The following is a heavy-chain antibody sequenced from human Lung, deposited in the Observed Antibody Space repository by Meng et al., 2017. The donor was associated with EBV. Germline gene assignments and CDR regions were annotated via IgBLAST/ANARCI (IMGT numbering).Heavy chain of an antibody. D-gene: IGHD5-24*01. Sequence: QLNGRESAPGLVNPSDTLSLSCTVSGGSISSGYFWGWIRQPPGKGLEWIGTIFYTGNAYYSPTLKSRITLSADTSKNHFSLNLRSVTAADTAVYYCATQESRDGHNPYWGQGTLVTVSS. CDR3: ATQESRDGHNPY. CDR2: IFYTGNA. V-gene: IGHV4-39*02. CDR1: GGSISSGYF. J-gene: IGHJ4*02.